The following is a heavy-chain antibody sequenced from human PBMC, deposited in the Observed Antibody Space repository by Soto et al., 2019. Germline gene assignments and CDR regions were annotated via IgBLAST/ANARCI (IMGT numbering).Heavy chain of an antibody. CDR1: GYAFTYYS. CDR2: VTADKGIT. D-gene: IGHD3-10*01. CDR3: ARENFTQTGSYYEF. J-gene: IGHJ4*01. V-gene: IGHV1-3*01. Sequence: ASVKVSCKASGYAFTYYSIHWVRQAPGQRLEWMGWVTADKGITDYSQKFQGRVTITRDTYASTAYMELSSLRSQDTAIYYCARENFTQTGSYYEFWGQGTLVTVSS.